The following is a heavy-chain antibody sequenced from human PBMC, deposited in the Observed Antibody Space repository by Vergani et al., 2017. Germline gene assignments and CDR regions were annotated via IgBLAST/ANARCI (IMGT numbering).Heavy chain of an antibody. CDR1: GGSVSSGSYY. CDR2: IYYSGGT. CDR3: AREKYGSGSSTDY. J-gene: IGHJ4*02. Sequence: QVQLQESGPGLVKPSETLSLTCTVSGGSVSSGSYYWSWHRQPPGKGLEWIGYIYYSGGTNYNPSLKSRVTISVDTSKNQFSLKLSSVTAADTAVYYCAREKYGSGSSTDYWGQGTLVTVSS. V-gene: IGHV4-61*01. D-gene: IGHD3-10*01.